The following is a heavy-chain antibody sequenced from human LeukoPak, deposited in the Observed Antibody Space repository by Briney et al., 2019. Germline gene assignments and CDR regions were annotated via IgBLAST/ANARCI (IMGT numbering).Heavy chain of an antibody. D-gene: IGHD4-17*01. CDR1: TATFTSYT. V-gene: IGHV1-69*01. J-gene: IGHJ4*02. CDR2: IIPIFGTA. Sequence: ASVNLSCNGVTATFTSYTISWVRQPPGQGLERMGGIIPIFGTANYAQKFPGRVTFTADESTSTAYMELSSLRSEDTAVYYCARSGDYDATYYFDYWGQGTLVTVSS. CDR3: ARSGDYDATYYFDY.